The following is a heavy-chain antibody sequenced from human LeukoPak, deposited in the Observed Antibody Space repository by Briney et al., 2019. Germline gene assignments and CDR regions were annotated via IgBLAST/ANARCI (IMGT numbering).Heavy chain of an antibody. J-gene: IGHJ4*02. V-gene: IGHV1-69*13. Sequence: SVNVSCKSSGGTFSSYVISWVGQPPGQGLEWVGGIISIFGTAHYLQKFRGRVTNPLDESSQTATMSLTSLSSEDTAGYYCAMGVQSIAGRPTPLFDYWGQGTLVTVSS. CDR3: AMGVQSIAGRPTPLFDY. D-gene: IGHD6-6*01. CDR2: IISIFGTA. CDR1: GGTFSSYV.